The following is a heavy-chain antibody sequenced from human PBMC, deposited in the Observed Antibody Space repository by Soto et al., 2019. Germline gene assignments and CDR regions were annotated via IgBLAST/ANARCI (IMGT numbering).Heavy chain of an antibody. Sequence: QVQLVQSGAEVKKPGSSVKVSCKASGGTFSSYTISWVRQAPGQGREWMGRIIPILGIANYAQKFQGRVTITADKSTSTAYMELSSLRSEDTAVYYCARTLNGNYYGMDVWGQGTTVTVSS. D-gene: IGHD3-16*02. V-gene: IGHV1-69*02. CDR2: IIPILGIA. CDR3: ARTLNGNYYGMDV. CDR1: GGTFSSYT. J-gene: IGHJ6*02.